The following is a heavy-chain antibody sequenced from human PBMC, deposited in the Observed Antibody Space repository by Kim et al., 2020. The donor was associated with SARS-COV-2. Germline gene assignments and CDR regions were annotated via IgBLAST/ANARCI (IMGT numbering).Heavy chain of an antibody. CDR1: GSSVRSSY. CDR3: SRSTVGAYFDY. V-gene: IGHV3-53*01. D-gene: IGHD1-26*01. CDR2: IHDAGST. Sequence: GGSLRLSCAVSGSSVRSSYMTWVRQAPGKGLEWVSAIHDAGSTYYADSVKSRFPISRDIPKNTVYLQMNGLRADDTAVYYCSRSTVGAYFDYWGQGSLVSVSS. J-gene: IGHJ4*02.